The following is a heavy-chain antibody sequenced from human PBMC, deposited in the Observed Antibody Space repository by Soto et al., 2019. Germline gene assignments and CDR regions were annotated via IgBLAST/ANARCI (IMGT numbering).Heavy chain of an antibody. Sequence: SGPTLVNPTQTLTLTFTFSGFSRTTSGLGVGWIRQPPGEALEWLSLIYWDDDKRYSPSLKSRLTITKDTSKNQVVLTMTNMAPVDTATEGGAQRRPIYGSRAYGGPGTLVTGS. CDR3: AQRRPIYGSRAY. CDR1: GFSRTTSGLG. V-gene: IGHV2-5*02. J-gene: IGHJ4*02. CDR2: IYWDDDK. D-gene: IGHD3-10*01.